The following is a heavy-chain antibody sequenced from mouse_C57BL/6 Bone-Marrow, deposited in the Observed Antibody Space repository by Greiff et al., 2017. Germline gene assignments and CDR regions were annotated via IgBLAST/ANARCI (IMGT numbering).Heavy chain of an antibody. V-gene: IGHV1-59*01. Sequence: VQLQQPGAELVRPGTSVKLSCKASGYTFTSYWMHWVKQRPGQGLEWIGVIEPSDSYTNYNQKFKGKATLTVDTSSSTAYMQLSSLTSEDSAVYYCARYSSWFAYWGQGTLVTVSA. CDR3: ARYSSWFAY. J-gene: IGHJ3*01. CDR1: GYTFTSYW. CDR2: IEPSDSYT.